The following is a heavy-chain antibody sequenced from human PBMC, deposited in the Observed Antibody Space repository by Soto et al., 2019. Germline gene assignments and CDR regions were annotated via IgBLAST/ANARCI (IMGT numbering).Heavy chain of an antibody. CDR1: NGSISGFS. CDR2: IHYSGRT. D-gene: IGHD1-26*01. CDR3: VRVGVGLGNPVAS. J-gene: IGHJ4*02. Sequence: QVQLQESGPGLVKPSETLSLTCSVSNGSISGFSWTWIRKPPGKILEWIGYIHYSGRTDYNPSLTSVTTLSVDTSKNQFSLHLKSITAADTAVYYCVRVGVGLGNPVASWGRGTLVTVSS. V-gene: IGHV4-59*12.